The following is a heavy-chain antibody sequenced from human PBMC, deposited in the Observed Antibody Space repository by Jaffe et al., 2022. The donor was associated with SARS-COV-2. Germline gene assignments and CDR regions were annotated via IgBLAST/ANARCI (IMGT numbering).Heavy chain of an antibody. CDR1: GFTFSSYW. Sequence: EVQLVESGGGLVQPGGSLRLSCAASGFTFSSYWMSWVRQAPGKGLEWVANIKQDGSEKYYVDSVKGRFTISRDNAKNSLYLQMNSLRAEDTAVYYCARQWASGYDLGPLDYWGQGTLVTVSS. CDR2: IKQDGSEK. J-gene: IGHJ4*02. CDR3: ARQWASGYDLGPLDY. V-gene: IGHV3-7*03. D-gene: IGHD5-12*01.